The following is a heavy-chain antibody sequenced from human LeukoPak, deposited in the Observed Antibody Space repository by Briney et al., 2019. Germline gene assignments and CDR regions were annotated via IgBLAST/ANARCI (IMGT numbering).Heavy chain of an antibody. CDR2: ISHDGRHK. J-gene: IGHJ4*02. V-gene: IGHV3-30*04. CDR3: VSGAGGGYSYGYFDY. CDR1: RLSFGTYA. Sequence: AGGSLRLSCAASRLSFGTYAMHWVRQTPAKGLEWVAVISHDGRHKFYSDSVKGRFTISRDNSKTMVSLQMNSLRLGDTAVYYCVSGAGGGYSYGYFDYWGQGTLVTVSS. D-gene: IGHD5-18*01.